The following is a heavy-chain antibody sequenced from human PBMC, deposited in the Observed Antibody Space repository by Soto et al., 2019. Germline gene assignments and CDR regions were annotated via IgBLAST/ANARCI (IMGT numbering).Heavy chain of an antibody. CDR3: ARGNPAYSGYFYHYMDV. Sequence: VLLVESGGGLVQPGGSLRFSCAASGFTFSDYWMNWVRQVPGKGPVWVSGIDVDGSTTNYADSVKGRFTISRDNAKNTVSLQMNDLRAEDTAVYFCARGNPAYSGYFYHYMDVWGKGTTVIVSS. D-gene: IGHD5-12*01. CDR2: IDVDGSTT. CDR1: GFTFSDYW. V-gene: IGHV3-74*01. J-gene: IGHJ6*03.